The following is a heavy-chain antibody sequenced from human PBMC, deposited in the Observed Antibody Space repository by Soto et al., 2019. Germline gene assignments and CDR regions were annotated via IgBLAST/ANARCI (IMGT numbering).Heavy chain of an antibody. Sequence: GGSLRLSCAASGFTFSSYAMSWVRQAPGKGLEWVSAISGSGGSTYYADSVKGRFTISRDNSKNTLYLQMNSLRAEDTAVYYWAKDRKRYSSGWDDAFDIWGQGTMVTVSS. D-gene: IGHD6-19*01. CDR3: AKDRKRYSSGWDDAFDI. CDR2: ISGSGGST. CDR1: GFTFSSYA. J-gene: IGHJ3*02. V-gene: IGHV3-23*01.